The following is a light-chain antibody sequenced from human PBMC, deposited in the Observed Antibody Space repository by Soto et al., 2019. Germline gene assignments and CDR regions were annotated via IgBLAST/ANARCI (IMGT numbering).Light chain of an antibody. V-gene: IGLV2-11*01. CDR2: DVR. J-gene: IGLJ1*01. Sequence: QSALTQPRSVSGSPGQSVTISCTGTSSDVGGYNYVSWYQQHPGKAPKLTIYDVRKRPSGVPDRFSGSKSGNTASLTISGLQAEDEADYYCCSYAGSYTLYVFGTGTKVTVL. CDR1: SSDVGGYNY. CDR3: CSYAGSYTLYV.